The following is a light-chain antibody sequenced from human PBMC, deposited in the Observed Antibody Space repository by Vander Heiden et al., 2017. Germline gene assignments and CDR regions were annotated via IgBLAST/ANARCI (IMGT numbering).Light chain of an antibody. V-gene: IGKV3-15*01. CDR3: QQYNNWPPIT. Sequence: EIVMTQSPATLSVSPGDSATLSCGASRNIDNTLAWYQQKPGQAPRLLIYNGVTRATGVPARFSASGSGTEFTLTISSLQSEDFAIYYCQQYNNWPPITFGQGTRLEIK. CDR2: NGV. CDR1: RNIDNT. J-gene: IGKJ5*01.